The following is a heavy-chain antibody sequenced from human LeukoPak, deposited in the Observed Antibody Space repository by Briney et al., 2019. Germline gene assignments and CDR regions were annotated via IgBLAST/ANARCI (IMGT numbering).Heavy chain of an antibody. J-gene: IGHJ6*03. V-gene: IGHV4-4*07. CDR1: GGSISGYY. D-gene: IGHD3-10*01. CDR3: ARTVRVRGVMKNRGVARYYYYYMDV. CDR2: FYDSGNT. Sequence: SETLSLTCTVSGGSISGYYWTWIRQPAGKGLEWIGSFYDSGNTNYNPSLKSRVTMSVDTSKNQVSLNLRSVTAADTADYYCARTVRVRGVMKNRGVARYYYYYMDVWGKGTTVTVSS.